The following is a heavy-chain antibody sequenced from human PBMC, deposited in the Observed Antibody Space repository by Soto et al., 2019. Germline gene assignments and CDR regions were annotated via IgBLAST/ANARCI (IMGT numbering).Heavy chain of an antibody. CDR1: GFTFSSYG. Sequence: GGSLRLSCAASGFTFSSYGMHWVRQAPGKGLEWVAVIWYDGSNKYYADSVKGRFTISRDNSKNTLYLQMNSLRAEDTAVYYCARDRVWRSYYYYGMDVWGQGTTVTVSS. CDR3: ARDRVWRSYYYYGMDV. D-gene: IGHD2-8*01. V-gene: IGHV3-33*01. J-gene: IGHJ6*02. CDR2: IWYDGSNK.